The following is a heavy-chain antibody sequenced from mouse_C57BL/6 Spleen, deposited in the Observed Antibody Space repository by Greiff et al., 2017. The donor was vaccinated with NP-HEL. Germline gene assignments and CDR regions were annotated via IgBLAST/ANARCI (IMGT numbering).Heavy chain of an antibody. CDR1: GYTFTGYW. J-gene: IGHJ4*01. D-gene: IGHD1-1*01. CDR2: ILPGSGST. CDR3: ARVHYYGSSYPYAMDY. V-gene: IGHV1-9*01. Sequence: QVQLKESGAELMKPGASVKLSCKATGYTFTGYWIEWVKQRPGHGLEWIGEILPGSGSTNYNEKFKGKATFTADTSSNTAYMQLSSLTTEDSAIYYCARVHYYGSSYPYAMDYWGQGTSVTVSS.